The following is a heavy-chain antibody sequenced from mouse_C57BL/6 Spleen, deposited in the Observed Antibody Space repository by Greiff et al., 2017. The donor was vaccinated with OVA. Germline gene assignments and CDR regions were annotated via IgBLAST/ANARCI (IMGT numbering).Heavy chain of an antibody. D-gene: IGHD1-1*01. V-gene: IGHV1-9*01. CDR3: ARRDTTVVYYAMDY. CDR1: GYTFTGYW. CDR2: IFPGSGST. Sequence: QVQLQQSGAELMKPGASVKLSCKATGYTFTGYWIEWVKQRPGHGLEWIGVIFPGSGSTNYNEKFKGKATFTADTSSNTAYMQLSSLTTEDSAIYYCARRDTTVVYYAMDYWGQGTSVTVSS. J-gene: IGHJ4*01.